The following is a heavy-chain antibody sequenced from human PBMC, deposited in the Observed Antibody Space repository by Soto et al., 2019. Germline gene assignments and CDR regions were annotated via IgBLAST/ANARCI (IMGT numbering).Heavy chain of an antibody. Sequence: EVQLLESGGDLVQPGGSLRLSCAASGFSFTNYLMPWVRQAPGKGLEWVSSIDKSGGDTYYADFVKGRFTISRDNSKNTLYLQMNGLRAEDTALYYCAKDTYSRSWYFWGQGTLVTVSS. CDR3: AKDTYSRSWYF. J-gene: IGHJ4*02. V-gene: IGHV3-23*05. CDR1: GFSFTNYL. CDR2: IDKSGGDT. D-gene: IGHD2-2*01.